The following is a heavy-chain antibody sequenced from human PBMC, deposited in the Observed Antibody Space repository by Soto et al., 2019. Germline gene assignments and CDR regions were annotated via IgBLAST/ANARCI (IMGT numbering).Heavy chain of an antibody. Sequence: GGSLRLSCAASGFTFSNHVMTWVRQAPGKGLEWVSSISGSGDSTYYADSVKGRFTISRDSSKSTLCLQMNTLRAEDTATYYCVKDWSGSKCPCMDVWGQGITVTVSS. D-gene: IGHD3-3*01. CDR1: GFTFSNHV. V-gene: IGHV3-23*01. CDR2: ISGSGDST. CDR3: VKDWSGSKCPCMDV. J-gene: IGHJ6*02.